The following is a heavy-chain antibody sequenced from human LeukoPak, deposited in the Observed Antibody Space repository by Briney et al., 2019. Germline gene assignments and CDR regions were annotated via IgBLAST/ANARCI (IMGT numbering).Heavy chain of an antibody. CDR1: GNYW. J-gene: IGHJ4*02. CDR2: INSDGSWT. Sequence: GSLRLSCVASGNYWMHWVRQAPGKGLVWVSHINSDGSWTSYADSVKGRFTISKDNAKNTVYLQMNSLRAEDTAVYYCVSFYETYWGRGTLVTVSS. V-gene: IGHV3-74*01. D-gene: IGHD2/OR15-2a*01. CDR3: VSFYETY.